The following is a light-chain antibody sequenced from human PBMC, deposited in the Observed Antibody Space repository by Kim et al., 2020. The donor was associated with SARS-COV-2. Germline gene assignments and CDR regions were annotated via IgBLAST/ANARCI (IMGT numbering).Light chain of an antibody. CDR2: AAS. Sequence: IHMTPSPSSLSASVGDRVTITCRASQIISRYFNWYQQNPGKAPKLLISAASSLQRGVLSRFSGSRSETDFTLTISSPQPEDFATYFCQQRYGTPPTWGQGTKLEI. CDR1: QIISRY. V-gene: IGKV1-39*01. J-gene: IGKJ2*01. CDR3: QQRYGTPPT.